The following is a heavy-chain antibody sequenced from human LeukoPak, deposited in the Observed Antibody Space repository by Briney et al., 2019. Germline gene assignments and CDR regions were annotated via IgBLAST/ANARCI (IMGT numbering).Heavy chain of an antibody. CDR1: GGSISGYH. D-gene: IGHD1-7*01. CDR3: ARGNWNYAFIDY. Sequence: PSETLSLTCNVSGGSISGYHWSWIRQPPGKGLEWIGYIYYSGSTNYNPSLKSRVTISVDTSKNQFSLKLSSVTAADTAVYYCARGNWNYAFIDYWGQGTLVTVSS. J-gene: IGHJ4*02. CDR2: IYYSGST. V-gene: IGHV4-59*08.